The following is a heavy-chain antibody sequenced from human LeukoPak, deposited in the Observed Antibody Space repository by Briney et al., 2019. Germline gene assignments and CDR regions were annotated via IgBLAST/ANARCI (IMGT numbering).Heavy chain of an antibody. CDR1: GYRFTSYW. D-gene: IGHD3-22*01. V-gene: IGHV5-51*01. Sequence: GESLKISCKGSGYRFTSYWIGWVRQMPGKGLEWMGIIYPGDSDTRYSPSFRGQVTISADKSISTAYLQWSSLKASDTAMYYCARTYYYDSSGIDDFDYWGQGTLVTVSS. J-gene: IGHJ4*02. CDR2: IYPGDSDT. CDR3: ARTYYYDSSGIDDFDY.